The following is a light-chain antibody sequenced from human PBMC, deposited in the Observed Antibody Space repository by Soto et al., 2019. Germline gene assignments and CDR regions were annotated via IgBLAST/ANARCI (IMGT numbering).Light chain of an antibody. V-gene: IGKV3-15*01. CDR2: GAS. Sequence: EIVVTQSPATLSLSPGERATLSCRASQSVGSSLAWYQQKPGQAPRLVIYGASTRATAFPDRFSGSGSGTEFTLTISSLQSEYFAVYFCQQYTNWPLTFGPGTKVDFK. CDR3: QQYTNWPLT. J-gene: IGKJ3*01. CDR1: QSVGSS.